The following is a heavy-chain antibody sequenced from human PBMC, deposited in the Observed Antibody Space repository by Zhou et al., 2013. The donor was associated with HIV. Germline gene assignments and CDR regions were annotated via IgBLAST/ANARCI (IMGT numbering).Heavy chain of an antibody. Sequence: QVQLVQSGAEVKKPGASVKVSCKASGYTFTSYGISWVRQAPGQGLEWMGWISAYNGNTNYAQKFQGRVTMTRDTSISTAYMELSRLRSDDTAVYYCARDSLRFLEWTTYYYYYMDVWGKGTTVTVSS. CDR1: GYTFTSYG. CDR2: ISAYNGNT. D-gene: IGHD3-3*01. CDR3: ARDSLRFLEWTTYYYYYMDV. V-gene: IGHV1-18*01. J-gene: IGHJ6*03.